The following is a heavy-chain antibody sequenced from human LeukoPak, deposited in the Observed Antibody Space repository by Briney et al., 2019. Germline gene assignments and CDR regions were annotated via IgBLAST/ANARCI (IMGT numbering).Heavy chain of an antibody. Sequence: GGSLRLSCAGSGFTLSSYSMDWVRQAPGKGLEWVSSISSSSSYIYYADSVKGRFTISRDNAKNTLSLQMNSLRAEDTAVYYCAKDLFWQLEPYFDYWGQGTLVTVSS. J-gene: IGHJ4*02. D-gene: IGHD6-13*01. CDR2: ISSSSSYI. CDR1: GFTLSSYS. V-gene: IGHV3-21*04. CDR3: AKDLFWQLEPYFDY.